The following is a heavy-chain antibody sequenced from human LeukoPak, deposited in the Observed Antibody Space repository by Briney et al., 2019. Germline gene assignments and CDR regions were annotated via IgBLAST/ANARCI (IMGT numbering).Heavy chain of an antibody. Sequence: ASVKVSCKVSGYTLTELSMHWVRQAPGKGLEWMGGFDPEDGETIYAQKFQGRVTMTEDTSTDTAYMELSSLRSEDTAVYYCARDLRGDYVSIKDELDYWGQGTLVTVSS. CDR1: GYTLTELS. CDR3: ARDLRGDYVSIKDELDY. D-gene: IGHD4-17*01. V-gene: IGHV1-24*01. CDR2: FDPEDGET. J-gene: IGHJ4*02.